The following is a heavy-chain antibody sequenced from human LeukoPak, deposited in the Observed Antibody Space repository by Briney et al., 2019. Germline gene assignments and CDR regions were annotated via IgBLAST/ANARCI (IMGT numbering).Heavy chain of an antibody. D-gene: IGHD3-16*01. J-gene: IGHJ6*02. V-gene: IGHV3-13*04. CDR3: ARGGLREFNEDYYYNHGMDV. CDR2: IGSAGDT. CDR1: GFSFSSYD. Sequence: EGSLRLSCAASGFSFSSYDMHWVRQVTGKGLEWVSAIGSAGDTYYPGSVKGRLTISRENAKNSLYLQMNSLRAGDTAVYYCARGGLREFNEDYYYNHGMDVWGQGTTVTVSS.